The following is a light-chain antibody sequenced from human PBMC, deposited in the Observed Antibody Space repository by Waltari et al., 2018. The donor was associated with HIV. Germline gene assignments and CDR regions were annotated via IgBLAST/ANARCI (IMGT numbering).Light chain of an antibody. CDR2: DDN. Sequence: SYVLTQPPSVSVAPGLTASITCGGDTIRNKNVHWYQQKPGQAPVLVVYDDNDRPSRIPERFSGSNSGSTATLTISRVEAGDEADFYCQVWDGSSAHVIFGGGTKLTVL. J-gene: IGLJ2*01. CDR1: TIRNKN. CDR3: QVWDGSSAHVI. V-gene: IGLV3-21*02.